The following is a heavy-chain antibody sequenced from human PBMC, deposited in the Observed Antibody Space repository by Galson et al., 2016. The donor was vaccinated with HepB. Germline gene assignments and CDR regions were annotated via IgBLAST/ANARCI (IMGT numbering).Heavy chain of an antibody. V-gene: IGHV3-30*18. D-gene: IGHD3-9*01. J-gene: IGHJ3*02. Sequence: SLRLSCAASGFTFSSYGIHWVRQAPGKGLEWVAVISYDGNNEYYADSVKGRFTISRDSSKNTLYLQMSSLRAEDTAVYYCAKKAHILTGPDAFDIWGQGTMVTVSS. CDR1: GFTFSSYG. CDR2: ISYDGNNE. CDR3: AKKAHILTGPDAFDI.